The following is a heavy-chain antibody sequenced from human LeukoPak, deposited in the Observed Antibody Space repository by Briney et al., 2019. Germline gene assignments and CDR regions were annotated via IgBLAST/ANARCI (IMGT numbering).Heavy chain of an antibody. CDR3: ARSYRPPPYYYYYMDV. CDR1: GFTFSDYY. J-gene: IGHJ6*03. D-gene: IGHD3-16*02. CDR2: ISSSGSTI. V-gene: IGHV3-11*04. Sequence: GGSLRLSCAASGFTFSDYYMSWIRQAPGKGLEWVSYISSSGSTIYYADSVKGRFTISRDNAKNSLYLQMNSLRAEDTAVYYCARSYRPPPYYYYYMDVWGEGTTVTVSS.